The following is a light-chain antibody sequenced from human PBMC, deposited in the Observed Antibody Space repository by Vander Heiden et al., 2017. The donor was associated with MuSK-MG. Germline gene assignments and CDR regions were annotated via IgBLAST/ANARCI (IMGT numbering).Light chain of an antibody. V-gene: IGKV3-20*01. CDR2: GAS. CDR3: QQYGTSPPEYT. Sequence: EIVLTQSPGTLSLSPGERATLSCRASQSVSSSYLAWYQQKPGQAPRLLIYGASSRATGIPDRFSGSGSGTDFTLTISILESEDFAVYYCQQYGTSPPEYTFGQGTKLEIK. CDR1: QSVSSSY. J-gene: IGKJ2*01.